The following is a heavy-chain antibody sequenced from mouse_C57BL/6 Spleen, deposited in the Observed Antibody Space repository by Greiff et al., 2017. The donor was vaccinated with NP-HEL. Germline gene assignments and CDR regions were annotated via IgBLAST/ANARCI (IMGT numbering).Heavy chain of an antibody. CDR3: ARDYYGSDY. V-gene: IGHV1-54*01. CDR2: INLGSGGT. J-gene: IGHJ2*01. D-gene: IGHD1-1*01. Sequence: QVQLKESGAELVRPGTSVKVSCKASGYAFTNYLIEWVKLRPGQGLEWIGVINLGSGGTNSNEKLTGKATLNTDKSSSTAYSQRSSLTSEDSAVYFCARDYYGSDYWGQGTTLTVSS. CDR1: GYAFTNYL.